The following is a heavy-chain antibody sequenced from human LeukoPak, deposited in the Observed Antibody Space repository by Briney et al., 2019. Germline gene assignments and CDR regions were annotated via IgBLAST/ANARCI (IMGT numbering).Heavy chain of an antibody. CDR3: ASSDLYCSSTSCQPWG. CDR2: INTNTGNP. Sequence: ASVKVSCKASGYSLTSYALNWVRQAPGQGFEWMGWINTNTGNPTYAQGFTGRFVFSLDTSVSTAHLQISSLKAEDTAVYYCASSDLYCSSTSCQPWGWGQGTLVTVSS. J-gene: IGHJ4*02. CDR1: GYSLTSYA. D-gene: IGHD2-2*01. V-gene: IGHV7-4-1*02.